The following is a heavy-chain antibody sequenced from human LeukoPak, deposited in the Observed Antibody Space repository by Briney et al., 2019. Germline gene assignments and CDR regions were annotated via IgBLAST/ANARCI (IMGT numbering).Heavy chain of an antibody. CDR2: ISAYNENT. V-gene: IGHV1-18*01. CDR1: GYTFTSYG. D-gene: IGHD3-10*01. CDR3: ARDPGPRRRLWFGGTGNWFDP. Sequence: ASVKVSCTASGYTFTSYGISWVRQAPGQGLEWMGWISAYNENTNYAQKLQGSVTMTPDTSTSTAYMELRSLRSDGTAVYYCARDPGPRRRLWFGGTGNWFDPWGQGTLVTVSS. J-gene: IGHJ5*02.